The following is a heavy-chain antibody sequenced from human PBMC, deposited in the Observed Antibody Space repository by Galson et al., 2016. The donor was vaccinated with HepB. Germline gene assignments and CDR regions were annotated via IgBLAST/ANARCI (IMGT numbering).Heavy chain of an antibody. J-gene: IGHJ4*02. D-gene: IGHD3/OR15-3a*01. CDR3: ARDQRNDFWTGRLRPFDY. CDR2: ISDYNGNT. CDR1: GYAFNTYG. Sequence: SVKVSCKASGYAFNTYGISWVRQAPGQGLEWMGWISDYNGNTNYAQNFQGRVTLTTDTSTSTAYMELKSLRSDDTAVYYCARDQRNDFWTGRLRPFDYWGKGTLVTVSS. V-gene: IGHV1-18*04.